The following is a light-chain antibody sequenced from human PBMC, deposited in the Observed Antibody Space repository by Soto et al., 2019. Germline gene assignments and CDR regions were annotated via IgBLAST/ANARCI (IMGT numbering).Light chain of an antibody. Sequence: DIQMTQSPSTLSASVGDRVSITCRASQSLNSWLAWYQQKPGKAPKLLIYKTSTLESGVPSRFSGSGSGTEFTFTISNLQPDDFATYYCQQYNTYSFGQGTKLEIK. V-gene: IGKV1-5*03. CDR2: KTS. CDR1: QSLNSW. CDR3: QQYNTYS. J-gene: IGKJ2*01.